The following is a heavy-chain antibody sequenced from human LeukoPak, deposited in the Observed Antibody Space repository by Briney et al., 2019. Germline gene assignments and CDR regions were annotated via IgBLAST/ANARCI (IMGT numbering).Heavy chain of an antibody. CDR1: GFTFSNYA. D-gene: IGHD1-26*01. Sequence: GGSLRLSCAASGFTFSNYAMSWVRQAPGRGLEWVSAISGSGASTYYADFVKGRFTISRDNSKNTLYLQMSSLRAEDTAVYYCAKGSVTSSGSEPYFDYWGQGTLVTVSS. CDR3: AKGSVTSSGSEPYFDY. CDR2: ISGSGAST. J-gene: IGHJ4*02. V-gene: IGHV3-23*01.